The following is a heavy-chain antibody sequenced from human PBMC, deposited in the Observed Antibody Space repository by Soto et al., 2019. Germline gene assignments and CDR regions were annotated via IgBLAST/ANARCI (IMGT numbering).Heavy chain of an antibody. Sequence: GGSLRLSCAASGFTFSTYAMSWVRQAPGKGLEWVSAISRSGGSTNYADSVKGRFTISRDNSKNTLYLHMNSLTAEDTAKYYCAKSRPSVEKTGDYVQNWGQGTLVTVSS. V-gene: IGHV3-23*01. CDR1: GFTFSTYA. J-gene: IGHJ4*02. D-gene: IGHD3-10*02. CDR3: AKSRPSVEKTGDYVQN. CDR2: ISRSGGST.